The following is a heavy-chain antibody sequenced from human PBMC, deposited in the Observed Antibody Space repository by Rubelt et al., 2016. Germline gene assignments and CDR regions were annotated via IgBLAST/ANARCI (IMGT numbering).Heavy chain of an antibody. CDR3: ARHSVNMIVVVGFDY. J-gene: IGHJ4*02. CDR1: GGSFSGYY. CDR2: INHSGST. D-gene: IGHD3-22*01. V-gene: IGHV4-34*01. Sequence: QVQLQQWGAGLLKPSETLSLTCAVYGGSFSGYYWSWIRQPPGKGLEWIGEINHSGSTNYNPSLKRRVTISVDTSKNHFSLKLSSVTAADTAVYYCARHSVNMIVVVGFDYWGQGTLVTVSS.